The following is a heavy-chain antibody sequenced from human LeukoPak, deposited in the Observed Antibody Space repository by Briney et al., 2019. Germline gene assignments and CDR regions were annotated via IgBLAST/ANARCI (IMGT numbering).Heavy chain of an antibody. D-gene: IGHD3-22*01. CDR1: GGSISSYY. CDR3: ARAGYYDSSGYTD. V-gene: IGHV4-59*01. Sequence: SETLSLTCTVSGGSISSYYWSWIRQPPGKGLEWLGYIYYSGSTNYNPSLKSRVTISVDTSKNQFSLKLSSVTAADTAVYYCARAGYYDSSGYTDWGQGTLVTVSS. J-gene: IGHJ4*02. CDR2: IYYSGST.